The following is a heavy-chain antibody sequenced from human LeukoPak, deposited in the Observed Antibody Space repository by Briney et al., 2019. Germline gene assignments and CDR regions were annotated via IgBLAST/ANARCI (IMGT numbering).Heavy chain of an antibody. CDR1: GFTVSSNS. CDR3: AVLFQYYYMDV. D-gene: IGHD3-16*01. V-gene: IGHV3-53*01. CDR2: IYSDNT. Sequence: GGSLRLSCTVSGFTVSSNSMSWVRQAPGKGLEWVSFIYSDNTHYSDSVKGRFTISRDNSKNTLYLQMNSLRAEDTAVYYCAVLFQYYYMDVWGKGTTVTISS. J-gene: IGHJ6*03.